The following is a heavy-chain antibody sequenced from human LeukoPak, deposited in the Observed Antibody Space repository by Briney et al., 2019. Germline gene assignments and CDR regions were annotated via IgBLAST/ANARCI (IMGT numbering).Heavy chain of an antibody. Sequence: GGSLRLSCAASGFTFGSYSMGWVRQAPGKGLEWVSVISAGGITTYYADSVKGRFTISRDNSKNTVFLQMSSLRAEDTALYYCARTCGRGTYPLVYRGQGTLVT. J-gene: IGHJ4*02. CDR3: ARTCGRGTYPLVY. D-gene: IGHD3-16*02. CDR2: ISAGGITT. CDR1: GFTFGSYS. V-gene: IGHV3-23*01.